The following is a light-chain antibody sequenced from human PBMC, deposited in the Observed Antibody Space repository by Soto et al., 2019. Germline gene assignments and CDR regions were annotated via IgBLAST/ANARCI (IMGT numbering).Light chain of an antibody. Sequence: QSALTQPASVSGSPGQSITISCTGTCSDVGAYRYVSWYQQHPGQAPKLIIYDVSNRPSGVSDRFSGSKSGNTASLTISGLQSEDEADYYCDSYTSSSSYAFGTGTKVTVL. V-gene: IGLV2-14*01. J-gene: IGLJ1*01. CDR2: DVS. CDR1: CSDVGAYRY. CDR3: DSYTSSSSYA.